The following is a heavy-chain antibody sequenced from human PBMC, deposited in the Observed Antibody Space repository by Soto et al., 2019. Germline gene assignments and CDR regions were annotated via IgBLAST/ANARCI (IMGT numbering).Heavy chain of an antibody. V-gene: IGHV4-39*07. CDR1: GGSITSPNYF. CDR2: IYYNGRT. Sequence: SETLSLTCSVSGGSITSPNYFWGWVRRAPGRGPEWIGNIYYNGRTDYSPSLQSRVTISVDTSKNQLSLKLSSVTAADTAVYYCARDRLTMVRGVPLPVPGVWGQGTTVTVSS. CDR3: ARDRLTMVRGVPLPVPGV. J-gene: IGHJ6*02. D-gene: IGHD3-10*01.